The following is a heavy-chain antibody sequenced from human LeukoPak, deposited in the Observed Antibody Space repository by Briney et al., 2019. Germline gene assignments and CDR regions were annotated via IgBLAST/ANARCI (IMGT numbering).Heavy chain of an antibody. CDR3: ARVGGCSGNGCYSGVYHYYYMDV. D-gene: IGHD2-15*01. CDR2: ISGYNGNT. J-gene: IGHJ6*03. V-gene: IGHV1-18*01. CDR1: GYTFTIYG. Sequence: GASVKVSCKASGYTFTIYGISWVRQAPGQGLEWMGWISGYNGNTIYAQKFQGRVTMTTDTSTRAAQMELRSLSSDDTAVYYCARVGGCSGNGCYSGVYHYYYMDVWGKGTTVTVSS.